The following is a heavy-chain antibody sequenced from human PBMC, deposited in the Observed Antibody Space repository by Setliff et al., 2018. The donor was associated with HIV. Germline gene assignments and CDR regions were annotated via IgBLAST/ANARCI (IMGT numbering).Heavy chain of an antibody. CDR3: ARYVSNGFYFDY. Sequence: KPSETLSLTCAVSGYSISSGYYWTWIRQTPGKGLEWIATIHHSGTTYYNPSLTSRVTISVDTSKNQFFLNVNSVTAADTAVYSCARYVSNGFYFDYWGQGALVTVSS. CDR2: IHHSGTT. CDR1: GYSISSGYY. D-gene: IGHD2-8*01. J-gene: IGHJ4*02. V-gene: IGHV4-38-2*01.